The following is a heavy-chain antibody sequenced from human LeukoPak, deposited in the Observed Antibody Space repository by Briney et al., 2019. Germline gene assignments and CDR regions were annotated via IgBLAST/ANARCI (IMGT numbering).Heavy chain of an antibody. Sequence: PSETLSLTCAVYGGSFSGYYWSWIRQPPGKGLEWIGEINHSGSTTYNPSLKSRVTISVDTSKNQFSLKLSSVTAADTAVYYCARGPYSSSWYYFDYWGQGTLVTVSS. D-gene: IGHD6-13*01. CDR2: INHSGST. CDR3: ARGPYSSSWYYFDY. CDR1: GGSFSGYY. V-gene: IGHV4-34*01. J-gene: IGHJ4*02.